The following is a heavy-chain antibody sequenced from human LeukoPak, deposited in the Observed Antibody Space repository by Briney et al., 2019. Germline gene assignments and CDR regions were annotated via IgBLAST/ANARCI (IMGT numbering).Heavy chain of an antibody. CDR3: AKAVGSSGYFSRDAFDI. V-gene: IGHV3-23*01. Sequence: GGSLRLSYAPSGFTFSSYAMSWVRQAPGKGLDWVAVISGGGSGTYYADSVRGRFTISRDNSKNTVYLQMNSLRAEDTAIYYCAKAVGSSGYFSRDAFDIWDQGTMVTVSS. CDR2: ISGGGSGT. J-gene: IGHJ3*02. CDR1: GFTFSSYA. D-gene: IGHD3-22*01.